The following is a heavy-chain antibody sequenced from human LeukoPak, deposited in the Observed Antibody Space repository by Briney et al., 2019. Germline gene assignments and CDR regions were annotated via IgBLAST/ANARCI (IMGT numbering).Heavy chain of an antibody. V-gene: IGHV3-53*01. J-gene: IGHJ4*02. CDR1: GFTVSSNS. Sequence: GGSLRLSCTVSGFTVSSNSMSWVRQAPGKGLEWVSFIYSGGNTHYSDSVKGRFTISRDNSKNTLYLQMNSLRAEDTAVYYCARERDGFYFDYWGQGTLVTVSS. CDR3: ARERDGFYFDY. CDR2: IYSGGNT. D-gene: IGHD5-24*01.